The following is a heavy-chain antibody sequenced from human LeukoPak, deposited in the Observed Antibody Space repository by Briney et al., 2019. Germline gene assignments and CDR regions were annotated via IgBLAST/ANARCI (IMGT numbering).Heavy chain of an antibody. CDR3: ARDIVVVPAAIQYYYYYYGMDV. D-gene: IGHD2-2*02. Sequence: ASVKVSCKASGYTFTGYYMHWVRQAPGQGLEWMGWINPNSGGTNYAQKFQGRVTMTRDTSISTAYMELSRLRSDDTAVYYCARDIVVVPAAIQYYYYYYGMDVWGQGTTVTVSS. V-gene: IGHV1-2*02. J-gene: IGHJ6*02. CDR1: GYTFTGYY. CDR2: INPNSGGT.